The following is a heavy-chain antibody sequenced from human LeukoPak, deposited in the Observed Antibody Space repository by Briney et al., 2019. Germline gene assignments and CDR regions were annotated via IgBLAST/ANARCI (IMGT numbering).Heavy chain of an antibody. V-gene: IGHV1-2*02. J-gene: IGHJ4*02. Sequence: ASVKVSRKASGYTFTCYYMHWVRQAPGQGLEWMGWINPNSGGTNYAQKFQGRVTMTRDTSISTAYMELSRLRSDDTAVYYCARVGYCGGGSCYSNDYWGQGTLVTVSS. CDR3: ARVGYCGGGSCYSNDY. D-gene: IGHD2-15*01. CDR2: INPNSGGT. CDR1: GYTFTCYY.